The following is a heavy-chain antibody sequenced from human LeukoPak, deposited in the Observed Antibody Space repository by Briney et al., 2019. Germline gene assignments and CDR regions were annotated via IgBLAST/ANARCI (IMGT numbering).Heavy chain of an antibody. J-gene: IGHJ3*02. Sequence: SETLSLTCTVSGGSISNYYWSWIRQTPGKGLEWIAYIYYSGRTNYNPSLKSRVTISVDTSKNQFSLKLSSVTAADTAVYFCARGPYSYDSSGAFDIWGQGTMVTVSS. CDR1: GGSISNYY. CDR3: ARGPYSYDSSGAFDI. D-gene: IGHD3-22*01. CDR2: IYYSGRT. V-gene: IGHV4-59*08.